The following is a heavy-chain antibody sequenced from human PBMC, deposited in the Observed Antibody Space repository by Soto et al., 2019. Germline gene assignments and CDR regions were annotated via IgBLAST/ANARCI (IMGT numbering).Heavy chain of an antibody. CDR2: IYSTGTT. CDR3: AREKDYYFNAMDV. V-gene: IGHV4-4*07. CDR1: VGSINSHY. J-gene: IGHJ6*02. Sequence: QVQLQESGPGLVKSSETLSLTCTVSVGSINSHYWTWIRQPAGKGLEWIGRIYSTGTTDYNPSLESRVTMSVDTSKNQFSLTLTSVTAADMAVYFCAREKDYYFNAMDVWGQGTTVAVSS.